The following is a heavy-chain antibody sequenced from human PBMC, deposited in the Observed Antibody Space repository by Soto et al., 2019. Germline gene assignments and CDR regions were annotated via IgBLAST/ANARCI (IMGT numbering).Heavy chain of an antibody. Sequence: GGSLRLSCAASGFTFSDYYMSWIRQAPGKGLEWVSYISSSGGTIYYAASVKGRFTISRDNAKNSLYLQMNSLRAEDTAVYYCARRPMSISGTGFDYWGQGTLVTVSS. CDR3: ARRPMSISGTGFDY. CDR1: GFTFSDYY. CDR2: ISSSGGTI. D-gene: IGHD1-7*01. J-gene: IGHJ4*02. V-gene: IGHV3-11*01.